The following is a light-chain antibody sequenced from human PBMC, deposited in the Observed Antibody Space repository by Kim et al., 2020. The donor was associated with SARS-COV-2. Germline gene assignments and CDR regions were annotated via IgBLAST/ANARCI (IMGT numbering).Light chain of an antibody. CDR2: GAS. CDR1: QSVYSNY. CDR3: QQYGSSWT. Sequence: EIVLTQSPGTLSLSPEERATLSCRASQSVYSNYLAWYLQKPGQAPRLLIYGASSRATGIPDRFSGSGSGTDFTLTINRLQPDDFAVYYCQQYGSSWTFGQGTKVDIK. V-gene: IGKV3-20*01. J-gene: IGKJ1*01.